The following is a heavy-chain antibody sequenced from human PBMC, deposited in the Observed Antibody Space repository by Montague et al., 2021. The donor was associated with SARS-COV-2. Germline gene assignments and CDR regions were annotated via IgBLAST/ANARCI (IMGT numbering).Heavy chain of an antibody. CDR3: ARGSGYNYDISYYGVDV. CDR1: GGSISSSDYY. CDR2: IYSSGNT. V-gene: IGHV4-39*02. J-gene: IGHJ6*02. D-gene: IGHD5-18*01. Sequence: SETLSLTCTVSGGSISSSDYYWGWIRQPPGKGLEWIGTIYSSGNTYYSPSLKSRVAISVDTSKNHFSLKLTSLTAADTAVYYCARGSGYNYDISYYGVDVWGQGTTVTVSS.